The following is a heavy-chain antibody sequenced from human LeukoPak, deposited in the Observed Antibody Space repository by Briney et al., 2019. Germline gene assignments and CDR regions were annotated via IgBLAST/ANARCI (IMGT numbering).Heavy chain of an antibody. V-gene: IGHV4-59*12. CDR2: IYYSGST. CDR3: ARTRADSSGYYDWDY. J-gene: IGHJ4*02. CDR1: GGSISSYY. D-gene: IGHD3-22*01. Sequence: SETLSLTCTVSGGSISSYYWSWIRQPPGKGLEWIGHIYYSGSTNYNPSLKSRVTISVDTSKNQFSLKLSSVTAADTAVYYCARTRADSSGYYDWDYWGQGTLVTVSS.